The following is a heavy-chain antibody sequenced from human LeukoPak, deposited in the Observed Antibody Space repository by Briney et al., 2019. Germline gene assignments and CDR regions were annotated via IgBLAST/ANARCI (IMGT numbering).Heavy chain of an antibody. Sequence: GGSLRLSCAASGFTFDDYAMHWVRQAPGKGLEWVSGISWNSGSIGYADSVKGRFTISRDNAKNSLYLRMNSLRAEDTALYYCAKDAYYDSSGYYKYGMDVWGQGTTVTVSS. J-gene: IGHJ6*02. V-gene: IGHV3-9*01. CDR2: ISWNSGSI. D-gene: IGHD3-22*01. CDR1: GFTFDDYA. CDR3: AKDAYYDSSGYYKYGMDV.